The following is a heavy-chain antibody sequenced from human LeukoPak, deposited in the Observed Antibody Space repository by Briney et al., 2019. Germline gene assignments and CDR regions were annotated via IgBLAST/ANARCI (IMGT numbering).Heavy chain of an antibody. CDR3: ARDRFLLLFLLEELDDAFDI. J-gene: IGHJ3*02. CDR1: GYTFTSYG. V-gene: IGHV1-18*01. Sequence: ASVKVSCKASGYTFTSYGISWVRQAPGQGLEWMGWISAYNGNTNYAQKLQGRVTMTTDTSTSTAYMELRSLRSDDTAVYYCARDRFLLLFLLEELDDAFDISRQGTMVTVSS. CDR2: ISAYNGNT. D-gene: IGHD3-22*01.